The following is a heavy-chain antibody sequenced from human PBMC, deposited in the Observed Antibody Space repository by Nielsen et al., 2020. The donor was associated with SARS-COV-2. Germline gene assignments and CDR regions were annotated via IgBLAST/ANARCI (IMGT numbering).Heavy chain of an antibody. J-gene: IGHJ5*02. CDR1: GGSISSSSYY. V-gene: IGHV4-39*07. D-gene: IGHD6-13*01. CDR2: IYYSGST. CDR3: ARGIAAAGNRRPYNWFDP. Sequence: SETLSLTCTVSGGSISSSSYYWGWIRQPPGKGLEWIGSIYYSGSTYYNPSLKSRVTISVDTSKNQFSLKLSSVTAADTAVYYCARGIAAAGNRRPYNWFDPWGQGTLVTVSS.